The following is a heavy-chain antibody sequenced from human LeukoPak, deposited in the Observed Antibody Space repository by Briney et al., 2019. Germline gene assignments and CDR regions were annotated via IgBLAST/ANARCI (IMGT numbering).Heavy chain of an antibody. Sequence: ASVKVSCKASGYTFTSYGISWVRQAPGQGLEWMGWISAYNGNTNYAQKLQGRVTMTTDTSTSTAYMELRSLRFDDTAVYYCARDERGYSYGYVDYWGQGTLVTVSS. V-gene: IGHV1-18*01. CDR3: ARDERGYSYGYVDY. J-gene: IGHJ4*02. D-gene: IGHD5-18*01. CDR2: ISAYNGNT. CDR1: GYTFTSYG.